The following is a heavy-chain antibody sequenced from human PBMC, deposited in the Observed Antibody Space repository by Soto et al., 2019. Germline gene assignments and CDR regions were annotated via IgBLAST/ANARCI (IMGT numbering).Heavy chain of an antibody. V-gene: IGHV4-30-4*01. J-gene: IGHJ4*02. CDR2: IYYSGST. CDR1: GGSISSGDYY. D-gene: IGHD2-2*01. CDR3: ARDRIVVVPAATFLDY. Sequence: SETLSLTCTVPGGSISSGDYYWSWIRQPPGKGLEWIGYIYYSGSTYYNPSLKSRVTISVDTSKNQFSLNLSSVTAADTAVYYCARDRIVVVPAATFLDYWGQGTLVTVSS.